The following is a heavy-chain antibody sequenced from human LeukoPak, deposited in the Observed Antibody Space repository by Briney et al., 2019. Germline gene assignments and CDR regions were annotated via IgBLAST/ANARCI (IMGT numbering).Heavy chain of an antibody. D-gene: IGHD2-15*01. Sequence: SETLSLTCTVSGGSISSGDYYWSWIRQPPGKGLEWIGYIYYSGSTYYNPSLKSRVTISVDTSKNQFSLKLSSVTAADTAVYYCARDGYCSGGSCYYYYCMDVWGQGTTVTVSS. CDR3: ARDGYCSGGSCYYYYCMDV. CDR1: GGSISSGDYY. J-gene: IGHJ6*02. CDR2: IYYSGST. V-gene: IGHV4-30-4*01.